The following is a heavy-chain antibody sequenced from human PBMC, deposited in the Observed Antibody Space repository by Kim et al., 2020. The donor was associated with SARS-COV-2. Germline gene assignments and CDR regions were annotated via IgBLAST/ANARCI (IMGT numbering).Heavy chain of an antibody. CDR2: INYSGST. J-gene: IGHJ4*02. D-gene: IGHD2-2*01. Sequence: SETLSLTCTVSGGSISSSSYYWGWIRQPPGKGLEWIGSINYSGSTYYNPSLKSRVTITVDTSKNQFSQKLSSVTAADTAVYYCARHSRIVVVPAAILAWGQGTLVTVSS. CDR3: ARHSRIVVVPAAILA. CDR1: GGSISSSSYY. V-gene: IGHV4-39*01.